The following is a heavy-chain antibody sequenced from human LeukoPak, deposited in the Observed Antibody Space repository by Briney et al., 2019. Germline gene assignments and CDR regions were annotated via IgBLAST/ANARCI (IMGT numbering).Heavy chain of an antibody. CDR1: GYTFTSYY. V-gene: IGHV1-46*01. Sequence: ASVKVSCKASGYTFTSYYMHWVRQAPGQGLEWMGIINPSGGSTSYAQKFQGRVTMTGDTSTSTVYMELSSLRSEDTAVYYCASPSYSGWYFPHWGQGTLVTVSS. D-gene: IGHD6-19*01. J-gene: IGHJ1*01. CDR3: ASPSYSGWYFPH. CDR2: INPSGGST.